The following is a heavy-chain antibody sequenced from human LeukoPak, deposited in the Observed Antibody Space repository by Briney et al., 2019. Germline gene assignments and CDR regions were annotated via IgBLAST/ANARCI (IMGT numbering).Heavy chain of an antibody. CDR2: INHSGST. J-gene: IGHJ4*02. V-gene: IGHV4-34*01. Sequence: SETLSLTCAVYGGSFSGYYWSWIRQPPGKGLEWIGEINHSGSTNYNPSLKSRVTISVDTSKNQFSLKLSSVTAADTAVYYCAGGYSSSWLRIDYWGQGTLVTVSS. CDR1: GGSFSGYY. D-gene: IGHD6-13*01. CDR3: AGGYSSSWLRIDY.